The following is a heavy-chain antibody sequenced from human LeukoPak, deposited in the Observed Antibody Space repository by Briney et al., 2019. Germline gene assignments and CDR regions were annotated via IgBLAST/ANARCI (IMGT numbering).Heavy chain of an antibody. Sequence: SSETLSLTCTVSGGSITSVGYYWTWLRQPAGKGLEWIGRIYPSGNTMYNPSLTSRVTISVDTSKNQFSLKLSPVTAADTAIYYCARRGYYGWGSVYWGQGTLVTVSS. V-gene: IGHV4-61*02. J-gene: IGHJ4*02. CDR1: GGSITSVGYY. CDR2: IYPSGNT. CDR3: ARRGYYGWGSVY. D-gene: IGHD3-10*01.